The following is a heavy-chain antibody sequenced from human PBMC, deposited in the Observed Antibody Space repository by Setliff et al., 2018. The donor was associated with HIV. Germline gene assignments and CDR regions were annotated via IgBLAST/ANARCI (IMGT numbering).Heavy chain of an antibody. V-gene: IGHV5-51*01. CDR2: IYPADSDT. J-gene: IGHJ3*02. D-gene: IGHD6-19*01. CDR3: ARHSSSGWYSDHDAFDI. CDR1: GYSFTNYW. Sequence: GESLKISCKGSGYSFTNYWIGWVRQMPGKGLEWKGIIYPADSDTRYSPSFQGQVTISADKSIGTAYLQWSSLKASDTAMYYCARHSSSGWYSDHDAFDIWGQGTMVTVSS.